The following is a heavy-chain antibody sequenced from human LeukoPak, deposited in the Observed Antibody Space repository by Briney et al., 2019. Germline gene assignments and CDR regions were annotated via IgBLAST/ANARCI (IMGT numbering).Heavy chain of an antibody. D-gene: IGHD5-24*01. CDR1: GYTFTSYG. CDR3: ARDLRAEMATIGNGFDP. CDR2: ISAYNGNT. V-gene: IGHV1-18*01. J-gene: IGHJ5*02. Sequence: GASVKVSCKASGYTFTSYGISWVRQAPGQGLEWMGWISAYNGNTNYAQKLQGRVTMTTDTSTSTAYMELRSLRSDDTAVYYCARDLRAEMATIGNGFDPWGQGTLVTVAS.